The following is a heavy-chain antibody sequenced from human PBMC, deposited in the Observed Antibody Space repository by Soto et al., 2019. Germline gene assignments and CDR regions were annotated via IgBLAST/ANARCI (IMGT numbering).Heavy chain of an antibody. CDR1: GGSITSSNYY. Sequence: QLQLQESGPGLVKPSETLSLTCTVSGGSITSSNYYWGWIRQPPGKGLEWIGDIHYSGSAYYSPSPNSPVTISIDTSKNQLSVMVASVTAAETAVYSCERLKYWPQLVSSLDLWGHGTMVTVSS. D-gene: IGHD2-15*01. J-gene: IGHJ3*01. CDR3: ERLKYWPQLVSSLDL. V-gene: IGHV4-39*01. CDR2: IHYSGSA.